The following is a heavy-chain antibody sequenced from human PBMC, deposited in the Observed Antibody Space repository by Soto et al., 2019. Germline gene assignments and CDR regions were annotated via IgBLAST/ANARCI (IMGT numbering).Heavy chain of an antibody. Sequence: ETLSLTCTVSGGSISSYFYIWVRQPPGKGLEWIGSVYYTGTTDYNPSLKSRVTISVDTSKTQFSLNLRSVTAADTAVYYCARDLAAVPRAFDYWGRGTLVTVSA. V-gene: IGHV4-59*01. CDR1: GGSISSYF. CDR3: ARDLAAVPRAFDY. D-gene: IGHD6-13*01. CDR2: VYYTGTT. J-gene: IGHJ4*02.